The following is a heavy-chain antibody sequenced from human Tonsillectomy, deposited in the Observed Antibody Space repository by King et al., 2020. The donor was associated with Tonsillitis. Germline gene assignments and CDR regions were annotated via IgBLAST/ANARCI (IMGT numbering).Heavy chain of an antibody. J-gene: IGHJ4*02. CDR1: GYTFTNYG. V-gene: IGHV1-18*01. Sequence: VQLVESGAEVKKPGASVKVSCKASGYTFTNYGISWVRQAPGQGLEWMGWISAYNGLTNYAQELQGRVSMTTDTSTSTAYMELRNLRSDDTAVYYCARDPPTSIAVAGPYFDYWGQGTVVTVSS. D-gene: IGHD6-19*01. CDR3: ARDPPTSIAVAGPYFDY. CDR2: ISAYNGLT.